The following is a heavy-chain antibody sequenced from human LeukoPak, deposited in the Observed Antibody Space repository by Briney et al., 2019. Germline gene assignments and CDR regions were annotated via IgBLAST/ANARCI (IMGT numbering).Heavy chain of an antibody. D-gene: IGHD2-2*01. V-gene: IGHV1-2*02. CDR1: RNIFTGYF. J-gene: IGHJ4*02. Sequence: ASVKVSCKASRNIFTGYFTHWVRQAPGQGLEWMGWINPKNGGTNPAEKFQGRVTMTRDTSLSTAFMELTGLTSDDTAVYFCAREPPYTGHCDITTCDVSRFDLWGQGTLVTVSS. CDR3: AREPPYTGHCDITTCDVSRFDL. CDR2: INPKNGGT.